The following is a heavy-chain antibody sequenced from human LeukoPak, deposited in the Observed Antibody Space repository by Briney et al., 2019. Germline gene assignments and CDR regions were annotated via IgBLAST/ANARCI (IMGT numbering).Heavy chain of an antibody. J-gene: IGHJ4*02. CDR2: ISSNGGST. V-gene: IGHV3-64*01. D-gene: IGHD2-2*01. Sequence: GGSLRLSCAASGFTFSSYDMHWVRQAPGKGLEYVSAISSNGGSTYYANSVKGRFTISRDNSKNTLYLQMGSLRAEDMAVYYCARPGVDCSSTSCYLKYWGQGTLVTVSS. CDR3: ARPGVDCSSTSCYLKY. CDR1: GFTFSSYD.